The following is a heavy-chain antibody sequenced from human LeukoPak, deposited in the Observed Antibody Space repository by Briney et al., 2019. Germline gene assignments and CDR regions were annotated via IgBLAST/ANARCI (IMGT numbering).Heavy chain of an antibody. Sequence: GGSLRLSCAASGFTFSSYWMHWVRQGSGKGLVWVSHINSDGSSTSYADSVKGRFTISRDNAKNTVYLQMNSLRAEDTAVYYCARVYSGVWHHDYWGQGTLVTVSS. CDR1: GFTFSSYW. CDR2: INSDGSST. V-gene: IGHV3-74*01. CDR3: ARVYSGVWHHDY. D-gene: IGHD6-19*01. J-gene: IGHJ4*02.